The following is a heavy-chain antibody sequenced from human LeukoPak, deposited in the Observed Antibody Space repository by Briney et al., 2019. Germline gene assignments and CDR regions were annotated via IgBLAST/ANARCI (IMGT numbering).Heavy chain of an antibody. CDR1: GYTFTSYG. V-gene: IGHV1-18*01. CDR2: ISAYNGNT. Sequence: ASVKVSCKASGYTFTSYGISWVRQAPGQGLEWMGWISAYNGNTNYAQKLQGRVTMTTDTSASTAYMELSSLRSEDTAVYYCARRYRGVVGSGMDVWGQGTTVTVSS. J-gene: IGHJ6*02. CDR3: ARRYRGVVGSGMDV. D-gene: IGHD1-26*01.